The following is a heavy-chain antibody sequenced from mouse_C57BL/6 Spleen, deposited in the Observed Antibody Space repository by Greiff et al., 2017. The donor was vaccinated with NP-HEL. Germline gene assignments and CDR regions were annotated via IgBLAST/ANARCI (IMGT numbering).Heavy chain of an antibody. CDR2: ISSGGSYT. CDR1: GFTFSSYG. Sequence: EVHLVESGGDLVKPGGSLKLSCAASGFTFSSYGMSWVRQTPDKRLEWVATISSGGSYTYYPDSVKGRFTISRDNAKNTLYLQMSSLKSEDTAMYYCARRDRDFDYWGQGTTLTVSS. J-gene: IGHJ2*01. CDR3: ARRDRDFDY. V-gene: IGHV5-6*01.